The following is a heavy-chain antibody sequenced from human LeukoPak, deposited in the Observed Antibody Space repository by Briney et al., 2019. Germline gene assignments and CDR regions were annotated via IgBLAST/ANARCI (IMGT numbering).Heavy chain of an antibody. D-gene: IGHD3-10*01. CDR3: ARDFEGEGSGSSGAFDI. J-gene: IGHJ3*02. V-gene: IGHV3-30-3*01. CDR1: GFTFSSYA. Sequence: GGSLRLSCAASGFTFSSYAMHWVRQAPGKGLEWVAVISYDGSNKYYADSVKGRFTISRDNSKNTLYLQMNSLRAEDTAVYYCARDFEGEGSGSSGAFDIWGQGTMVTVSS. CDR2: ISYDGSNK.